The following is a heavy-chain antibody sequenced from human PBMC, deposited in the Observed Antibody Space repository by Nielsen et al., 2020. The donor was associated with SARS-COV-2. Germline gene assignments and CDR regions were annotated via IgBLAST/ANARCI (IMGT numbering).Heavy chain of an antibody. CDR3: AKDDVVRGYAYDI. CDR2: TSASGAST. J-gene: IGHJ3*02. D-gene: IGHD3-16*02. Sequence: GGSLRLSCAASGFTFNIYAMAWVGRATGRGLEWVSGTSASGASTYFADSLKGRLSIPRDNSRNTLYLQINSLRVEDTAIYFCAKDDVVRGYAYDIWGQGTVVTLSS. V-gene: IGHV3-23*01. CDR1: GFTFNIYA.